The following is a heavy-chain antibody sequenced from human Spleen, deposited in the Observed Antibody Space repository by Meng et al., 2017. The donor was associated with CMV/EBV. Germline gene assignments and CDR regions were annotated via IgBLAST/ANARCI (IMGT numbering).Heavy chain of an antibody. CDR1: GYTFTAYY. CDR3: ARVWGLRYFDY. J-gene: IGHJ4*02. Sequence: ASVKVSCKASGYTFTAYYLHWVRQAPGQGPEWMGWINPSSGGTNYAQKLQGRVTMTTDTSTSTAYMELRSLRSDDTAVYYCARVWGLRYFDYWGQGTLVTVSS. V-gene: IGHV1-2*02. CDR2: INPSSGGT. D-gene: IGHD1-26*01.